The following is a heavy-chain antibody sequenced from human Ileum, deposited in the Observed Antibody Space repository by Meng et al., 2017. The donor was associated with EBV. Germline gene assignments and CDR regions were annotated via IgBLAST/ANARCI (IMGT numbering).Heavy chain of an antibody. Sequence: QGQLVQSGLEVKNPGSSVNVSCKASGGTFSNYAISWVRQAPGQGLEWMGGIIPIFATPNYAQKFQDRITITADTSTTTAYMELSSLTSEDTAIYYCARWAGHCSSANCFPPLDYWGQGTLVTVSS. CDR1: GGTFSNYA. CDR2: IIPIFATP. CDR3: ARWAGHCSSANCFPPLDY. V-gene: IGHV1-69*06. J-gene: IGHJ4*02. D-gene: IGHD2-2*03.